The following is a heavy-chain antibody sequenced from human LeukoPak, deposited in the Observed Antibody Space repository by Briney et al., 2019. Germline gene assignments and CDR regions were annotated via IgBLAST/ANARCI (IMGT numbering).Heavy chain of an antibody. CDR3: ARRYYGSGNPFDP. Sequence: NPSETLSLACTVSGGPISSRSYFWGWIRQSPGKGLEWIGNIYYSGSTHYNPSLKSRVTISVGTSKNQFSLKLTSVTAADTALYYCARRYYGSGNPFDPWGQGTLVTVSS. V-gene: IGHV4-39*01. CDR2: IYYSGST. CDR1: GGPISSRSYF. J-gene: IGHJ5*02. D-gene: IGHD3-10*01.